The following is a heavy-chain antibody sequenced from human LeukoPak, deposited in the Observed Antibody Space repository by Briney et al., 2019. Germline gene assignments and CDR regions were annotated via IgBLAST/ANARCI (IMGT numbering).Heavy chain of an antibody. D-gene: IGHD3-10*01. Sequence: GASVKVSCKASGYSFAAHHIHWVRQAPGQGLEWMGWILPDGRDTKYSQKFQDRMTLTTDTSTNTAYIELNRLIPDDTTVYYCSGRYGPGPVWDQGTLISASP. CDR3: SGRYGPGPV. J-gene: IGHJ4*02. V-gene: IGHV1-2*02. CDR2: ILPDGRDT. CDR1: GYSFAAHH.